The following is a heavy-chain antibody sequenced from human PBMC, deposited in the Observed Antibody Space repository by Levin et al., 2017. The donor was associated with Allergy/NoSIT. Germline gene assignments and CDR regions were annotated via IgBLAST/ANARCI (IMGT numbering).Heavy chain of an antibody. Sequence: SCAASGFSLSNSWMNWVRQAPGKGLEWMGRISSKPDGAATDHAAPLKGRFTITRDDSTNTLYLQMNSLKVEDTDLYYCSTQFQWWGQGTLYTVSS. CDR3: STQFQW. CDR1: GFSLSNSW. D-gene: IGHD6-19*01. J-gene: IGHJ4*02. V-gene: IGHV3-15*01. CDR2: ISSKPDGAAT.